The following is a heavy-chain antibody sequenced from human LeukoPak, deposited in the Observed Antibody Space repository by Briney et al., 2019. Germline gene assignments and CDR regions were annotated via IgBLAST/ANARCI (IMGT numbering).Heavy chain of an antibody. Sequence: SETLSLTCTVSGSSISNSNHYWGWIRQPPGKGLEWIGSIYYSGSTYYNPSLKSRVTISVDTSKNQFSLKLSSVTAADTAVYYCAKDGVWIGEKKANMDIWGKGTTV. CDR1: GSSISNSNHY. CDR2: IYYSGST. CDR3: AKDGVWIGEKKANMDI. J-gene: IGHJ6*03. V-gene: IGHV4-39*02. D-gene: IGHD3-10*01.